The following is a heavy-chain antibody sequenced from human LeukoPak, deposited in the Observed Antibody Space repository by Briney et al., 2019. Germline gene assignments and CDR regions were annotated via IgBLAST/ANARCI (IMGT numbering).Heavy chain of an antibody. CDR2: ISGSGGST. CDR3: AKDSLDYYGSGSPDY. CDR1: GLTVSSNY. Sequence: GGSLRLSCAASGLTVSSNYMSWVRQAPGKGLEWVSAISGSGGSTYYADSVKGRFTISRDNSKNTLYLQMNSLRAEDTAVYYCAKDSLDYYGSGSPDYWGQGTLVTVSS. J-gene: IGHJ4*02. V-gene: IGHV3-23*01. D-gene: IGHD3-10*01.